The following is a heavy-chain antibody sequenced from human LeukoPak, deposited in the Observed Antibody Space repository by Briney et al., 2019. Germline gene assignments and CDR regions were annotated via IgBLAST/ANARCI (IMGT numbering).Heavy chain of an antibody. CDR1: GFTFDDYA. J-gene: IGHJ4*02. V-gene: IGHV3-9*01. CDR2: ISWSSGII. CDR3: VKDRYFYDSGSKAN. Sequence: PGGSLRLSCAASGFTFDDYAMHWVRQAPGKGLEWVSGISWSSGIIAYADSVKGRFTIFRDDAKNSLYLQMNSLRVEDTAVYYCVKDRYFYDSGSKANWGQGTLVIVSS. D-gene: IGHD3-22*01.